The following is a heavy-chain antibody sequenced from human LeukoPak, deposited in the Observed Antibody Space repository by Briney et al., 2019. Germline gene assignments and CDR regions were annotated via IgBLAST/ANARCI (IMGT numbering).Heavy chain of an antibody. CDR3: ARGGPLPFDWNYGPLNWFDP. J-gene: IGHJ5*02. D-gene: IGHD1-7*01. CDR1: GGSLSSYY. V-gene: IGHV4-59*01. CDR2: IYYSGST. Sequence: PSETLSLTCTVSGGSLSSYYWSWVRQPPGKGLEWIGYIYYSGSTNYNPALKSRVTISVGTSKNQCSLKLSSVTAADTAVYYCARGGPLPFDWNYGPLNWFDPWGQGTLVTVSS.